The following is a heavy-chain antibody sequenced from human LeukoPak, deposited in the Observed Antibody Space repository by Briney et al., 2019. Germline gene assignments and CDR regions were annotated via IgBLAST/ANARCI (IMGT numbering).Heavy chain of an antibody. CDR2: IIPIFGTA. CDR3: ARLGGDQLWLKECH. CDR1: GGTFSSYA. Sequence: GASVKVSCKASGGTFSSYAISWVRQAPGQGLEWMGGIIPIFGTANYAQKFQGRVTITADESTSTAYMELSSLRSEDTAVYYCARLGGDQLWLKECHWGQGTLVTVSS. J-gene: IGHJ4*02. D-gene: IGHD5-18*01. V-gene: IGHV1-69*13.